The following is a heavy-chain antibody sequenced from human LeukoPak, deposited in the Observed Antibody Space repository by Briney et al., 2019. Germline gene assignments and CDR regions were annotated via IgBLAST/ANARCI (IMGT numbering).Heavy chain of an antibody. Sequence: GGSLRLSCEASGFTLTTYSMTWVRQAPGKGLEWVSIISSGSSAIFSADALKGRFTISRDDAKNLLYLDMNSLRAEDTAVYYCAKDVESYSYVDRADMDVWGKGTTVTISS. CDR2: ISSGSSAI. CDR1: GFTLTTYS. J-gene: IGHJ6*03. CDR3: AKDVESYSYVDRADMDV. D-gene: IGHD5-18*01. V-gene: IGHV3-21*01.